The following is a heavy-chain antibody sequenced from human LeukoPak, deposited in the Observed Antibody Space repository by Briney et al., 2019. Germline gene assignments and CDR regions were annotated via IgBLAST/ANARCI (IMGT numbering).Heavy chain of an antibody. Sequence: GGSLRLSCAASGFTFSTYWMSWVRQAPGKGLEWVANIKQDGSQKYYVDSVKGRFTISRDNAKNSLYLQMNSLRAEDTAVYYCALLGFDYFDYRGQGTLVTVSS. J-gene: IGHJ4*02. V-gene: IGHV3-7*01. CDR3: ALLGFDYFDY. CDR1: GFTFSTYW. CDR2: IKQDGSQK.